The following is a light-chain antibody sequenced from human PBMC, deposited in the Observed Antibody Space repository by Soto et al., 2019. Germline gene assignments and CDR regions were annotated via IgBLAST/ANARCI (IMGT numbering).Light chain of an antibody. V-gene: IGKV3-15*01. CDR3: QQRSNWPPWT. CDR1: QSISGT. Sequence: ERLMTQPPATLSLFTGGRATPSCRASQSISGTLAWYQQKPGQAPRLLIYGASTRATSFPARFSGSGSGTEFTLTISSLQSEDFAVYYCQQRSNWPPWTFGHGTKVDIK. J-gene: IGKJ1*01. CDR2: GAS.